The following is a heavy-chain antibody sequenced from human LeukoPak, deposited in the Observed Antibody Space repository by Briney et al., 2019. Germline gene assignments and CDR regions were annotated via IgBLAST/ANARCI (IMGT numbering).Heavy chain of an antibody. CDR1: GYTFTSYD. V-gene: IGHV1-8*01. J-gene: IGHJ4*02. D-gene: IGHD7-27*01. CDR3: VRTPPNWGADY. Sequence: ASVKVSCKASGYTFTSYDINWVRQATGQGLEWMGWMSPKSGNTGYAQKFQGRVTMTSNTAISTAYMELSSLRSEDTAVYYCVRTPPNWGADYWGQGTLVTVSP. CDR2: MSPKSGNT.